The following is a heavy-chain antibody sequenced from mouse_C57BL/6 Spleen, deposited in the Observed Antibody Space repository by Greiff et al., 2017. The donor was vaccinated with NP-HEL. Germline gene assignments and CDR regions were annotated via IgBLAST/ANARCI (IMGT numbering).Heavy chain of an antibody. CDR1: GYAFSSSW. CDR3: ARWLLPYAMDY. Sequence: VMLVESGPELVKPGASVKISCKASGYAFSSSWMNWVKQRPGKGLEWIGRIYPGDGDTNYNGKFKGKATLTADKSSSTAYMQLSSLTSEDSAVYFCARWLLPYAMDYWGQGTSVTVSS. V-gene: IGHV1-82*01. CDR2: IYPGDGDT. J-gene: IGHJ4*01. D-gene: IGHD2-3*01.